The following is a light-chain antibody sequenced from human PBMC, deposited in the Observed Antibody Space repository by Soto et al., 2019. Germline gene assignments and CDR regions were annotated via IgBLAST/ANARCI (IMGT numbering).Light chain of an antibody. J-gene: IGLJ1*01. CDR3: CSYADTNTYL. CDR1: GNDVGSYNL. V-gene: IGLV2-23*01. Sequence: QSALTQPASVSGSPGQSITISCTGTGNDVGSYNLVSWYQHHPGKAPKLIIYGGTKWPSGVSNRFSGSKSGNTASLTISGLQAEDEADYYCCSYADTNTYLCGTGTKLTVL. CDR2: GGT.